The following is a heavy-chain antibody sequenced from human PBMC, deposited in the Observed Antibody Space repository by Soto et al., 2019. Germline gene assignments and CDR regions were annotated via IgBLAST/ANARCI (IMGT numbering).Heavy chain of an antibody. CDR3: ARVTSIFGVHGRDV. J-gene: IGHJ6*04. Sequence: GESLKISCRGSGYSFTTDWVGWVRQMPGKGLEWMGIIYVGDSDTRYSPSFQGQVTISADKSITTAYLQWGSLKASDTAMYYCARVTSIFGVHGRDVWGKGTSVTVSS. CDR2: IYVGDSDT. V-gene: IGHV5-51*01. D-gene: IGHD3-3*01. CDR1: GYSFTTDW.